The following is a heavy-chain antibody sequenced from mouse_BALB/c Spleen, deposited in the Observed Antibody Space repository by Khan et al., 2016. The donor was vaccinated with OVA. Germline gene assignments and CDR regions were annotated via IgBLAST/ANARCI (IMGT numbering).Heavy chain of an antibody. Sequence: EAQLVESGPGLVKPSQSLSLTCTVTGYSITSGYAWNWIRQFPGNKLEWMGYISYSVVTSYTPSLKSRISTTRDTSKNQFFLQLNSVTTEDTANDKGARGNYNRYYINYWGQGTTLTVSS. CDR1: GYSITSGYA. V-gene: IGHV3-2*02. J-gene: IGHJ2*01. D-gene: IGHD1-1*01. CDR2: ISYSVVT. CDR3: ARGNYNRYYINY.